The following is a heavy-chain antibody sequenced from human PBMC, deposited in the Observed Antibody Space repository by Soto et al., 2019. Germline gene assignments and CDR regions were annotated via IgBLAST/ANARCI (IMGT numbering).Heavy chain of an antibody. CDR1: GGSISSYY. D-gene: IGHD6-6*01. CDR3: ARGRIAARPFFDY. J-gene: IGHJ4*02. CDR2: IYYSGST. Sequence: PSETLSLTCTVSGGSISSYYWSWIRQPPGKGLEWIGYIYYSGSTNYNPSLKSRVTISVDTSKNQFSLKLSSVTAADTAVYYCARGRIAARPFFDYWGQGTLVTVSS. V-gene: IGHV4-59*01.